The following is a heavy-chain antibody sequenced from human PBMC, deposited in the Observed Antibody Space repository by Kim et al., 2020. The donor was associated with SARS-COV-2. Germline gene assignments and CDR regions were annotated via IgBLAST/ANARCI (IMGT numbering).Heavy chain of an antibody. D-gene: IGHD4-17*01. CDR3: AREFSTVTDAFDI. Sequence: YTPSLKSRVTISVDTSKNQFSLKLSSVTAADTAVYYCAREFSTVTDAFDIWGQGTMVTVSS. V-gene: IGHV4-31*02. J-gene: IGHJ3*02.